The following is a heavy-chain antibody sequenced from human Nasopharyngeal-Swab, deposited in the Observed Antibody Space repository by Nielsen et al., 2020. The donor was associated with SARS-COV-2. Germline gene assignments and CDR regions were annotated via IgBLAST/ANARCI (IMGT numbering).Heavy chain of an antibody. CDR2: IRYDGFNQ. V-gene: IGHV3-30*02. D-gene: IGHD3-16*01. J-gene: IGHJ6*03. CDR3: AKDHKMDSGGGVGYMDV. Sequence: WIRQPPGKGLEWVAFIRYDGFNQHYADSVKGRFTISRDSFKNTLYLQLNSLRAEDTAVYYCAKDHKMDSGGGVGYMDVWRKGTTVTVSS.